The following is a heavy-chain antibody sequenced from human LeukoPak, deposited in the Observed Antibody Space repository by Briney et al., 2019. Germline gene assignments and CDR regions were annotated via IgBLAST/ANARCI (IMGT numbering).Heavy chain of an antibody. J-gene: IGHJ3*02. V-gene: IGHV3-66*02. D-gene: IGHD3-22*01. Sequence: GGSLRLSCVASGFSVSTNFMSWVRQAPGKGLEWVSRFYRGVSTYYGDSVKGRFTTSRDHSINTVYLQMNSLRAEDTAVYYCARYYDSSGYTQGAFDIWGQGTMVTVS. CDR2: FYRGVST. CDR1: GFSVSTNF. CDR3: ARYYDSSGYTQGAFDI.